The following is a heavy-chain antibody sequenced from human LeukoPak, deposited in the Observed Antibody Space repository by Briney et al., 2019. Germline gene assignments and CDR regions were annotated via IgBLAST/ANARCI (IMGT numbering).Heavy chain of an antibody. D-gene: IGHD3-9*01. CDR2: ISGSGGST. J-gene: IGHJ4*02. Sequence: GGSLRLSCAASGFTFSSYGMSWVRQAPGKGLEWVSAISGSGGSTYYADSVRGRFTISRDNSKNTLYLQMNSLRAEDTAVYYCAKRATNFDWLLYYFDYWGQGTLVTVSS. CDR1: GFTFSSYG. CDR3: AKRATNFDWLLYYFDY. V-gene: IGHV3-23*01.